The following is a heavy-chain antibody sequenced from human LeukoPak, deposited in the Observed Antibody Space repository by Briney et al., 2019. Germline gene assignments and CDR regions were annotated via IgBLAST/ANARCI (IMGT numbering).Heavy chain of an antibody. Sequence: GGSLRLSCAASGFTLSSYWMSWVRQAPGKGLEWVASIKFDESEKHYMDSVKGRFTISRDTAKNSLYLQMNSLRVEDTAVYFCARVTTNGYFEYWGQGSLVTVPP. D-gene: IGHD1-1*01. CDR2: IKFDESEK. V-gene: IGHV3-7*04. CDR3: ARVTTNGYFEY. CDR1: GFTLSSYW. J-gene: IGHJ4*02.